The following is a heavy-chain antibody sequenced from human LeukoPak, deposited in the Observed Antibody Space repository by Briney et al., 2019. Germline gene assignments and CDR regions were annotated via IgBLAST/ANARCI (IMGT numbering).Heavy chain of an antibody. V-gene: IGHV3-48*03. Sequence: GGSLRLSCAASGFTFSSYEMDWVRLAPGKGLEWVSYISSSGSTIYYADSVKGRFTISRDNAKNSLYLQMNSLRAEDTAVYYCARDPRSDIAVASGDYWGQGTLVTVSS. D-gene: IGHD6-19*01. J-gene: IGHJ4*02. CDR3: ARDPRSDIAVASGDY. CDR1: GFTFSSYE. CDR2: ISSSGSTI.